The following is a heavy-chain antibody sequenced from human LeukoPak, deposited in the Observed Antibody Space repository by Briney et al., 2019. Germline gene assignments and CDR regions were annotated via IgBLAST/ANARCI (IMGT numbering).Heavy chain of an antibody. V-gene: IGHV4-34*01. Sequence: SETLSLTCAVYGGSFSGYYWSWIRKPPGKGLEWIGEINHSGSTNYNPSLESRVIISVDTSRNQFSLNLSSVTAADTAVYYCARVCDYGYFDYWGQGTLVTVSS. J-gene: IGHJ4*02. CDR2: INHSGST. CDR1: GGSFSGYY. D-gene: IGHD4-17*01. CDR3: ARVCDYGYFDY.